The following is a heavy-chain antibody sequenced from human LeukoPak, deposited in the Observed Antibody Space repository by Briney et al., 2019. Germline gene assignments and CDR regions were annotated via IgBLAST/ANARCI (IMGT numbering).Heavy chain of an antibody. CDR3: ARHSPGRLQIEKRVVAATQPYNWFDP. V-gene: IGHV4-39*01. Sequence: PSETLSLTCTVSGGSISSSSYYWGWIRQPPGKGLEWIGSIYYSGSTYYNPSLKSRVTISVDTSKNQFSLKLSSVTAADTAVYYCARHSPGRLQIEKRVVAATQPYNWFDPWGQGTLVTVSS. CDR2: IYYSGST. D-gene: IGHD2-15*01. CDR1: GGSISSSSYY. J-gene: IGHJ5*02.